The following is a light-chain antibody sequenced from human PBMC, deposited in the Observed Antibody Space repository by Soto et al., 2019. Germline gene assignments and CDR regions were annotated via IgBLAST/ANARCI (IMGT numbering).Light chain of an antibody. CDR1: QSVTTQ. V-gene: IGKV3-20*01. CDR2: GAS. CDR3: QQYGGSTRT. Sequence: IVLTQSPGTLPLSPGERATLSCRASQSVTTQLAWYQQKPGQAPRLIIHGASSRATGVPDRITGSGSGTDFTLSISRLEPEDFAVYYCQQYGGSTRTFGQGTKVDIK. J-gene: IGKJ1*01.